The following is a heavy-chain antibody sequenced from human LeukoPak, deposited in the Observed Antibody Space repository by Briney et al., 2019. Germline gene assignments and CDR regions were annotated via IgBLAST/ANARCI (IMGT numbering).Heavy chain of an antibody. CDR1: GFTFSSYG. V-gene: IGHV3-23*01. D-gene: IGHD3-22*01. CDR2: ISGSGGST. J-gene: IGHJ4*02. Sequence: PGGSLRPSCAASGFTFSSYGMSWVRQAPGKGLEWVSAISGSGGSTYYADSVKGRFTISRDNSKNTLYLQMNSLRAEDTAVYYCAKGNRDTGGYYYTFLFDYWGQGTLVTVSS. CDR3: AKGNRDTGGYYYTFLFDY.